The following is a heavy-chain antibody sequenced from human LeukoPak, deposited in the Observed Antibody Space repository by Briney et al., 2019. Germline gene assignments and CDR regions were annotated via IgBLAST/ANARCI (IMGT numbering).Heavy chain of an antibody. CDR2: IYYSGTT. Sequence: PSETLSLTCTVSGGSISSSSYYWGWIRQPPGEGLAWIGSIYYSGTTYYNPSLKSRVTISVDTSKNQFSLKLSSVTAADTATYYCARHEHLDLQAFDIWGQGTMVTVPS. D-gene: IGHD1-1*01. J-gene: IGHJ3*02. V-gene: IGHV4-39*01. CDR3: ARHEHLDLQAFDI. CDR1: GGSISSSSYY.